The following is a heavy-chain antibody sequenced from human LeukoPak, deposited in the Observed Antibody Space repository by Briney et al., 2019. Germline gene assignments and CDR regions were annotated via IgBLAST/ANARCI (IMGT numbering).Heavy chain of an antibody. CDR1: GFTFDDYG. Sequence: GGSLRLSCAASGFTFDDYGMSWVRQAPGKGLEWVSGINWNGGSTGYADSVKGRFTISRDNSKNTLYLQMNNLKAEDTAVYYCAKDVSGGNWGQGTLVTVSS. J-gene: IGHJ4*02. CDR3: AKDVSGGN. CDR2: INWNGGST. V-gene: IGHV3-20*04. D-gene: IGHD1-14*01.